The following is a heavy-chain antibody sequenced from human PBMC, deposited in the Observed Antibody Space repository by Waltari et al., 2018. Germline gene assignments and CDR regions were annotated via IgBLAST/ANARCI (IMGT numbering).Heavy chain of an antibody. D-gene: IGHD6-19*01. CDR1: GCSFSSHY. V-gene: IGHV3-7*01. Sequence: EVQLVESGGGLVQPGGSLRLACVASGCSFSSHYMTWLRQALGKGLGGVANIWPDGSDRNHVDSVKCRFTISRDNAQNTLYLQMNSLRAEDTAVYYCARQDISVRSCPDYWGQGTLVTVSS. CDR3: ARQDISVRSCPDY. J-gene: IGHJ4*02. CDR2: IWPDGSDR.